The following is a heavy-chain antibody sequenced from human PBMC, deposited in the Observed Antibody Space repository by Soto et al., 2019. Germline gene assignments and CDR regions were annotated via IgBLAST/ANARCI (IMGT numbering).Heavy chain of an antibody. D-gene: IGHD3-22*01. CDR1: GFSFSTST. J-gene: IGHJ4*02. CDR3: AGVRPGDNGYPFFDY. Sequence: GGSLSLSCAAYGFSFSTSTMHWVRLTAGKGLEWVALVSDYGSNADYADSVQGRFTISRDNSKNTLFLQMDSLRPEDTAIYYCAGVRPGDNGYPFFDYWGQGTLVTVSS. V-gene: IGHV3-30-3*01. CDR2: VSDYGSNA.